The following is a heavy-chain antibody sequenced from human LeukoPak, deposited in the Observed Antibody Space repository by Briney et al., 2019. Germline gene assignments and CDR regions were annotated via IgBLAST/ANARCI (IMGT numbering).Heavy chain of an antibody. V-gene: IGHV4-59*01. CDR1: GGSISIYD. J-gene: IGHJ4*02. Sequence: SETLSLTCTVSGGSISIYDWTWVRQPPGKGLEWIGNIYYSGSTNYNPSLRSRVTISVDTSKNQFSLKLNSVTAADTAVYYCARPKGRYDSSGPLDFWGQGTLVTVSS. CDR3: ARPKGRYDSSGPLDF. CDR2: IYYSGST. D-gene: IGHD3-22*01.